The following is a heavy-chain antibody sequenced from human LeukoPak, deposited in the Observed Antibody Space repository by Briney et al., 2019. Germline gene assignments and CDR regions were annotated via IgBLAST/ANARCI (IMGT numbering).Heavy chain of an antibody. V-gene: IGHV4-34*01. D-gene: IGHD3-10*02. CDR1: GGSFSGYY. Sequence: SETLSLTCAVYGGSFSGYYWSWLRQPPGKGLDSIGEINHSGSTNYNPSLKSRVTISVDTSKNQFSLKLSSVTAADTAVYYCARENVRGVIFSTAYWGQGTLVTVSS. CDR2: INHSGST. CDR3: ARENVRGVIFSTAY. J-gene: IGHJ4*02.